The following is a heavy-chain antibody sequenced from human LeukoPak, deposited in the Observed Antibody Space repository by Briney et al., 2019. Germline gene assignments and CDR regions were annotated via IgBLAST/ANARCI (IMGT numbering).Heavy chain of an antibody. Sequence: GGSLRLSCAASGFTFSSYSMTWVRQAPGKGLEWVSYISSTSSTVYYADSVKGRFTISRDNVKNSLYLKMNSLRAEDTAVYYCARGRDSSSSYPGYWGQGTLVTVSS. CDR1: GFTFSSYS. CDR2: ISSTSSTV. J-gene: IGHJ4*02. D-gene: IGHD6-6*01. V-gene: IGHV3-48*01. CDR3: ARGRDSSSSYPGY.